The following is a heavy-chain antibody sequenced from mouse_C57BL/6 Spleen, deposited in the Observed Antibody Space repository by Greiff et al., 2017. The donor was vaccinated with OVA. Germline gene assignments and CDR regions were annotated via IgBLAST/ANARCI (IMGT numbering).Heavy chain of an antibody. CDR1: GYAFSSSW. J-gene: IGHJ2*01. CDR3: ARGNWDEGNYFDY. Sequence: VQLQQSGPELVKPGASVKISCKASGYAFSSSWMNWVKQRPGKGLEWIGRIYPGDGDTNYNGKFKGKATLTADKSSSTAYMQLSSLTSEDSAVYFCARGNWDEGNYFDYWGQGTTLTVSS. V-gene: IGHV1-82*01. CDR2: IYPGDGDT. D-gene: IGHD4-1*02.